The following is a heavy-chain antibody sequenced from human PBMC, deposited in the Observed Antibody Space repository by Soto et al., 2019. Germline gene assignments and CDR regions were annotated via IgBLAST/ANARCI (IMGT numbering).Heavy chain of an antibody. CDR1: GLTFVSYA. J-gene: IGHJ4*02. V-gene: IGHV3-23*01. CDR3: AKDHDSSGYYSPFDY. D-gene: IGHD3-22*01. CDR2: ISGSGDNT. Sequence: GGSLRLSCAASGLTFVSYAMSWVRQAPGKGLEWVSAISGSGDNTYYADSVKGRFTISRDNSKNTMYLQMNSLRVEDTAVYYCAKDHDSSGYYSPFDYWGQGTLVTVSS.